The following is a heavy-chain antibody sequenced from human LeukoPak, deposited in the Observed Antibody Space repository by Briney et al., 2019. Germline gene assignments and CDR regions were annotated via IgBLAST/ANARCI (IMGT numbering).Heavy chain of an antibody. CDR3: ARDLASSLWATVTYYYYMDV. CDR2: INPNSGGT. Sequence: ASVKVSCKASGYTFTSYYIHWVRQAPGQGLEWMGWINPNSGGTNYEQKFQGRVTMTRDTSISTAYMQLSALRSDDTAVYYCARDLASSLWATVTYYYYMDVWGKGTTVTVSS. V-gene: IGHV1-2*02. D-gene: IGHD4-17*01. J-gene: IGHJ6*03. CDR1: GYTFTSYY.